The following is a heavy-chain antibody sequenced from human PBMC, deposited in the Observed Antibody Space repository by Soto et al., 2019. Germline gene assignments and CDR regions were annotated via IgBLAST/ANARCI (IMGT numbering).Heavy chain of an antibody. D-gene: IGHD3-10*01. J-gene: IGHJ3*02. CDR1: GGTFSSYT. V-gene: IGHV1-69*02. Sequence: QVQLVQSGAEVKKPGSSVKVSCKASGGTFSSYTISWVRQAPGQGLEWMGRIIPILGIANYAQKFQGRVTXTXHKATSTAYMGLSSLRSEDTAVYYCAMVRGDFAFDIWGQGTMVTVSS. CDR2: IIPILGIA. CDR3: AMVRGDFAFDI.